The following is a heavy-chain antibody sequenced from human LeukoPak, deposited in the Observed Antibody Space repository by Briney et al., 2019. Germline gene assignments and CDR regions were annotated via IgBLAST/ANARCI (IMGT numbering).Heavy chain of an antibody. CDR2: IDPSDSYT. CDR3: ARRQRGAATLAFDF. V-gene: IGHV5-10-1*01. D-gene: IGHD2-15*01. Sequence: GESLKISCKGSGYIFTSYWINWVRQMPGKGLEWMGRIDPSDSYTNYSPSFRGHVTISADKSISTAYLQWSSLKASDTAMYYCARRQRGAATLAFDFWGQGTLVTVSS. J-gene: IGHJ4*02. CDR1: GYIFTSYW.